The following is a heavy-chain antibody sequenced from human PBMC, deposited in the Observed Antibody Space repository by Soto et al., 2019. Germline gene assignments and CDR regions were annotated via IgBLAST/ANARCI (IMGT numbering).Heavy chain of an antibody. Sequence: QVQLQESGPGLVKPSQTLSLTCTVSGGSMSRGGYYWSWIRQYPGKGLECIGYIYYSGSTNYNPSLRSRVARALDTCENQLALKLTSVAAAEAAVYDCAANGGYYDASGPKYFQYWGQGTVVSVSS. V-gene: IGHV4-31*03. CDR1: GGSMSRGGYY. CDR3: AANGGYYDASGPKYFQY. D-gene: IGHD3-22*01. CDR2: IYYSGST. J-gene: IGHJ1*01.